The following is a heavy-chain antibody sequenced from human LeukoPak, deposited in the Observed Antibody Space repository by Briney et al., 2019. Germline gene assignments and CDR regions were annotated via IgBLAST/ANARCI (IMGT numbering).Heavy chain of an antibody. CDR3: ARRAYSSGWYYFDY. Sequence: SETPSLTCTVSGGSISSYYWSWIRQPPGKGLEWIGYIYYIGSTNYNPSLKSRVTISVDTSKNQFSLKLSSVTAADTAMYYCARRAYSSGWYYFDYWGQGTLVTVSS. V-gene: IGHV4-59*01. J-gene: IGHJ4*02. CDR1: GGSISSYY. D-gene: IGHD6-19*01. CDR2: IYYIGST.